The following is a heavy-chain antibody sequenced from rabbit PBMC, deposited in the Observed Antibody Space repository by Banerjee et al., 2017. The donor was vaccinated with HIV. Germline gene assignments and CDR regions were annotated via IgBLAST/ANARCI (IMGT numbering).Heavy chain of an antibody. V-gene: IGHV1S40*01. J-gene: IGHJ4*01. D-gene: IGHD8-1*01. CDR2: IYAGSSGST. CDR1: GFYFSSTYY. CDR3: ARDGGTTYYSGYFTL. Sequence: QSLEESGGDLVKPGASLTLTCTVSGFYFSSTYYICWVSQAPGKGLEWIACIYAGSSGSTYYASWAKGRFTISKTSSTTVTLQMTSLTVADTATYFCARDGGTTYYSGYFTLWGQGTLVTVS.